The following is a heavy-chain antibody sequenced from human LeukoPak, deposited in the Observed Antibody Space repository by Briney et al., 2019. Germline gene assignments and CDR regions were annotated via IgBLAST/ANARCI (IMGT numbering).Heavy chain of an antibody. D-gene: IGHD3-10*01. CDR1: GFTFSSYS. Sequence: PGGSLRLSCAASGFTFSSYSMNWVRQAPGKGLEWVSSISSSGSYIFYAASVRGRFTISRDNAKNSLDLQMHSLRAEDTAVYYCARAAYYYASGESQGPYHYYMDVWGKGTTVTISS. CDR3: ARAAYYYASGESQGPYHYYMDV. J-gene: IGHJ6*03. V-gene: IGHV3-21*04. CDR2: ISSSGSYI.